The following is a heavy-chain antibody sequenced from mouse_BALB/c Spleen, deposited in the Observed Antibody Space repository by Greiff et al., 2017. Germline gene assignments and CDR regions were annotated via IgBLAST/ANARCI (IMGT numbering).Heavy chain of an antibody. Sequence: VQLKQSGPELVKPGASVKIPCKASGYTFTDYNMDWVKQSHGKSLEWIGDINPNNGGTIYNQKFKGKATLTVDKSSSTAYMELRSLTSEDTAVYYCARHYYGYYYAMDYWGQGTSVTVSS. CDR3: ARHYYGYYYAMDY. CDR1: GYTFTDYN. J-gene: IGHJ4*01. V-gene: IGHV1-18*01. D-gene: IGHD1-2*01. CDR2: INPNNGGT.